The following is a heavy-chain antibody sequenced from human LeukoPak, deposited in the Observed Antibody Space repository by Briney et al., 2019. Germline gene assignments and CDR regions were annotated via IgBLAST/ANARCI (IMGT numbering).Heavy chain of an antibody. Sequence: SETLSLTCTVSGGSISSYYWSWIRQPPGKGLEWIGYTYYSGGTNYNPSLKSRVTISVDTSKNQFSLKLSSVTAADTAVYYCASHSYSNAYYYLWGQGTLVTVSS. D-gene: IGHD3-22*01. CDR1: GGSISSYY. V-gene: IGHV4-59*01. CDR2: TYYSGGT. CDR3: ASHSYSNAYYYL. J-gene: IGHJ4*02.